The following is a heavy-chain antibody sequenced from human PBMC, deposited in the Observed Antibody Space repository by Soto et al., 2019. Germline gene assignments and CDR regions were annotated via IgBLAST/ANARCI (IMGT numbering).Heavy chain of an antibody. J-gene: IGHJ1*01. CDR3: ARTLNPRLRIAVAGSDGSAEYFQH. Sequence: GGSLRLSCAASGFTFSSYAMHWVRQAPGKGLEWVAVISYDGSNKYYADSVKGRFTISRDNSKNTLYLQMNSLRAEDTAVYYCARTLNPRLRIAVAGSDGSAEYFQHWGQGTLVTVSS. D-gene: IGHD6-19*01. CDR2: ISYDGSNK. V-gene: IGHV3-30-3*01. CDR1: GFTFSSYA.